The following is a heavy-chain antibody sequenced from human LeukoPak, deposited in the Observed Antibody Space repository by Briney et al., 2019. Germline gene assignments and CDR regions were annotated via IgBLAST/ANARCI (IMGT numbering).Heavy chain of an antibody. V-gene: IGHV3-11*01. D-gene: IGHD2-2*01. CDR3: AGTEYQLLPI. J-gene: IGHJ3*02. CDR1: GFTFSNYY. CDR2: ISSSGSTI. Sequence: RTGGSLRLSCAASGFTFSNYYMSWIRQAPGKGLEWVSYISSSGSTIYYADSVKGRFTISRDNAKNSLYLQMNSLRAEDTAVYYCAGTEYQLLPIWGQGTMVTVSS.